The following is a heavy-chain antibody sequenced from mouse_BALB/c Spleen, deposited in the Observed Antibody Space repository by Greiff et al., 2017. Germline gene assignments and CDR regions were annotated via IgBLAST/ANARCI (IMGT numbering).Heavy chain of an antibody. Sequence: VQLQQPGPELVRPGVSVKISCKGSGYTFTDYAMHWVKQSHAKSLEWSGVISTYSGNTNYNQKFKGKATMTVDKSSSTAYMELARLTSEDSAIYYCAHYSDYDGSYYAMDYWGQGTSVTVSS. CDR3: AHYSDYDGSYYAMDY. V-gene: IGHV1S137*01. J-gene: IGHJ4*01. CDR2: ISTYSGNT. CDR1: GYTFTDYA. D-gene: IGHD2-4*01.